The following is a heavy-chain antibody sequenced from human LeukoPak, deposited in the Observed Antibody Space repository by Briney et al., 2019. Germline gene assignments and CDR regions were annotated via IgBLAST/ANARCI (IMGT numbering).Heavy chain of an antibody. CDR3: ARSGGSYSFDP. CDR2: IYYSGST. CDR1: GGSISSGGYY. J-gene: IGHJ5*02. V-gene: IGHV4-31*03. D-gene: IGHD2-15*01. Sequence: SETLSLTCTVSGGSISSGGYYWSWIRQHPGKGLEWIGYIYYSGSTYYNPSLKSRVTISVDTSKNQFSLKLGSVTAADTAVYYCARSGGSYSFDPWGQGTLVTVSS.